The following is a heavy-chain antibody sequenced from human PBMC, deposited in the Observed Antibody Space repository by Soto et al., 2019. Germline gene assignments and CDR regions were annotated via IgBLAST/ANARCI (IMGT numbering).Heavy chain of an antibody. CDR1: GGTFSSYA. Sequence: SVKVSCKASGGTFSSYAISWVRQAPGQGLEWMGGIIPIFGTANYAQKFQGRVTITADESTSTAYMELSSLRSEDTAVYYCARNYYDSSGYPYYFDYWGQGTLVTVSS. D-gene: IGHD3-22*01. CDR3: ARNYYDSSGYPYYFDY. CDR2: IIPIFGTA. J-gene: IGHJ4*02. V-gene: IGHV1-69*13.